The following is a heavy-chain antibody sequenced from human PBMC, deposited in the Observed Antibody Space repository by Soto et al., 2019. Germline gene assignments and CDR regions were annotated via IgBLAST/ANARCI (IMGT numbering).Heavy chain of an antibody. Sequence: GESLKISCKGFEYGFTNYWIGWVRQMPVKGLEWVGIISPGDSDSIYSPSFQGHVIISAGKSISTAYLQWSSLKASDTAIYYCARHDTTDYESGAHFYGDYWGQGTHVTVSS. J-gene: IGHJ4*02. V-gene: IGHV5-51*01. D-gene: IGHD3-22*01. CDR2: ISPGDSDS. CDR3: ARHDTTDYESGAHFYGDY. CDR1: EYGFTNYW.